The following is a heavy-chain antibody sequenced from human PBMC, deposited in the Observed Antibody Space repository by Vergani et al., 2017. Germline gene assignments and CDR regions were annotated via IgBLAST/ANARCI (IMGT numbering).Heavy chain of an antibody. V-gene: IGHV3-23*01. Sequence: EVQLLESGGGLVQPGGSLRLSCAASGFTFSSYAMSWVRQAPGKGLGWVSAISGSGGSTYYADSVKGRFTISRDNSKNTLYLQMNSLRAEDTAVYYCAKGDWNYGYYFDYWGQGTLVTVSS. CDR1: GFTFSSYA. J-gene: IGHJ4*02. D-gene: IGHD1-7*01. CDR3: AKGDWNYGYYFDY. CDR2: ISGSGGST.